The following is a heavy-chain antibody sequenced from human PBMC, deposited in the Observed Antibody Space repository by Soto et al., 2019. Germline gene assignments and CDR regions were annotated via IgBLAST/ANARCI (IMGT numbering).Heavy chain of an antibody. D-gene: IGHD3-22*01. V-gene: IGHV5-51*01. Sequence: GESLKISCEGSGYSFTSYWIGWVRQMPGKGLEWMGIIYPGDSDTSYSPSFQGQVTISADKSISTAYLQWSSLKASDTAMYYCARTYYDSDGGYYYYGMDVWGQGTTVTVSS. CDR3: ARTYYDSDGGYYYYGMDV. CDR2: IYPGDSDT. CDR1: GYSFTSYW. J-gene: IGHJ6*02.